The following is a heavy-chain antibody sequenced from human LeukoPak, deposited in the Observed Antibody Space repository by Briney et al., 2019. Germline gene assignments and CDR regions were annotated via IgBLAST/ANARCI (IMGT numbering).Heavy chain of an antibody. J-gene: IGHJ4*02. CDR1: GFTFSTYA. CDR2: IGVSGRTT. CDR3: AKDQYDNGSWSYSDY. Sequence: PGGSLRLSCASSGFTFSTYAMSWVRQAPGKGLEWVSGIGVSGRTTDYADSVKGRFSISRDNSKNTLSLQMNSLRADDSAVYYCAKDQYDNGSWSYSDYWGQGILVTVSA. D-gene: IGHD3-10*01. V-gene: IGHV3-23*01.